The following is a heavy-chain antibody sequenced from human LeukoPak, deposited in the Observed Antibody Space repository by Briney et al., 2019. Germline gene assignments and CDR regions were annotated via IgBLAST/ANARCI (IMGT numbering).Heavy chain of an antibody. J-gene: IGHJ4*02. CDR3: ATEYYYGSGSSSYFDY. CDR2: ISWNSGSI. V-gene: IGHV3-9*01. CDR1: GFTFDDYA. Sequence: GGSLRLSCAASGFTFDDYAMHWVRQAPGKGLEWVSGISWNSGSIGYADSVKGRFTISRDNAKNSLYLQMNSLRAEDTALYYCATEYYYGSGSSSYFDYWGQGTLVTVSS. D-gene: IGHD3-10*01.